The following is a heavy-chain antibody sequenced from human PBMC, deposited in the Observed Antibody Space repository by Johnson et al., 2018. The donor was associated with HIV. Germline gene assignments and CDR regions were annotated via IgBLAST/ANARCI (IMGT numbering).Heavy chain of an antibody. V-gene: IGHV3-30*18. CDR2: IWYDGSNK. CDR1: GFTFSSYG. D-gene: IGHD2/OR15-2a*01. CDR3: AKELYAPAPFDI. J-gene: IGHJ3*02. Sequence: QVQLVESGGGVVQPGRSLRLSCAASGFTFSSYGMNWVRQAPGKGLEWVAVIWYDGSNKYYADSVKGRFSISRDNSKNTLYLQMNSLRVEDTAVYYCAKELYAPAPFDIWGQGTMVTVSS.